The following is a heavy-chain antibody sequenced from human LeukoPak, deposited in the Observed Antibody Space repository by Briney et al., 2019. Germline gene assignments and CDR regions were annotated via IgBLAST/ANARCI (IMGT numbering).Heavy chain of an antibody. CDR2: ISSNGGST. Sequence: GGSLRLSCAASGFTFSSYAMHWVRQAPGKGLEYVSAISSNGGSTYYANSVKGRFTISRDNSKNTLYLQMGSLRAEDMAVYYCARTDVDTAMAASDYWGQGTLVTVSS. V-gene: IGHV3-64*01. CDR1: GFTFSSYA. CDR3: ARTDVDTAMAASDY. J-gene: IGHJ4*02. D-gene: IGHD5-18*01.